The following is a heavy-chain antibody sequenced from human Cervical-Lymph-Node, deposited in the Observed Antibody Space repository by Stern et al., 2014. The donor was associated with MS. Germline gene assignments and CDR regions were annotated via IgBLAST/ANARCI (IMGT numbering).Heavy chain of an antibody. CDR1: GYTFTNYW. D-gene: IGHD3-10*01. CDR3: ARMWAVQGPGGNLPGYFQH. Sequence: VQLVESGAEVKKPGESLKISCKGSGYTFTNYWIGWVRQMPGKGLEWMGIIYPGAYDTIYSPSFQGQVTISATKSDNAAYLQWSSLKASDTAMYYCARMWAVQGPGGNLPGYFQHWGQGTLVTVSS. V-gene: IGHV5-51*01. CDR2: IYPGAYDT. J-gene: IGHJ1*01.